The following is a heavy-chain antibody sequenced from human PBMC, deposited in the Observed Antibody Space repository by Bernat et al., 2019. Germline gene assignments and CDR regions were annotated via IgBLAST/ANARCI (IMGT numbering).Heavy chain of an antibody. CDR2: IWYDGSNK. V-gene: IGHV3-33*01. CDR1: GFTFSSYG. CDR3: ARGGVGYYGSGRSTATTPDY. D-gene: IGHD3-10*01. J-gene: IGHJ4*02. Sequence: QVQLVESGGGVVQPGRSLRLSCAASGFTFSSYGMHWVRQAPGKGLEWVAVIWYDGSNKYYVDSVKGRFTISRDNSKNTLYLQMNSLRAEDTAVYYCARGGVGYYGSGRSTATTPDYWGQGTLVTVSS.